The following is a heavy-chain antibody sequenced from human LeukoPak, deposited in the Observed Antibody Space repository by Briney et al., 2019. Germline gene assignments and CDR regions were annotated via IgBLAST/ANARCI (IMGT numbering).Heavy chain of an antibody. J-gene: IGHJ4*02. V-gene: IGHV1-2*04. CDR1: GYTFTGYY. D-gene: IGHD1-26*01. CDR3: AREHIVGATCEFDY. CDR2: INPNSGGT. Sequence: ASVKVSCKASGYTFTGYYMRWVRQAPGQGLEWMGWINPNSGGTNYAQKFQGWVTMTRDTSISTAYMELSRLRSDDTAVYYCAREHIVGATCEFDYWGQGTLVTVSS.